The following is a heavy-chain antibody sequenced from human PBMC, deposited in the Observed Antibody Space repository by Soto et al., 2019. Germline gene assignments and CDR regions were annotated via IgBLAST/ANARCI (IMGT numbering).Heavy chain of an antibody. CDR1: GGTFSSYA. Sequence: GASVKVSCKASGGTFSSYAISWVRQAPGQGLEWMGGIIPIFGTANYAQKFQGRVTITADESTSTAYMELSSLRSEDTAVYYCASSRDSSGYRSYYFDYWGQGTLVTVSS. V-gene: IGHV1-69*13. J-gene: IGHJ4*02. CDR2: IIPIFGTA. D-gene: IGHD3-22*01. CDR3: ASSRDSSGYRSYYFDY.